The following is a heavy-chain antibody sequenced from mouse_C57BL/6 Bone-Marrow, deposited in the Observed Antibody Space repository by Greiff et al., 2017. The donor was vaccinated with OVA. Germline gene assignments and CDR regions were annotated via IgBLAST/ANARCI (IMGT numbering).Heavy chain of an antibody. D-gene: IGHD1-1*01. J-gene: IGHJ1*03. CDR3: ARSYYYGSYWYFDV. CDR2: IDPSDSYT. Sequence: VQLQQPGAELVMPGASVKLSCKASGYTFTSYWMHWVKQRPGQGLEWIGEIDPSDSYTNYNQKFKGKSTLTVDKSSSTAYMQLSSLTSEDSAVYYCARSYYYGSYWYFDVWGTGTTVTVSS. CDR1: GYTFTSYW. V-gene: IGHV1-69*01.